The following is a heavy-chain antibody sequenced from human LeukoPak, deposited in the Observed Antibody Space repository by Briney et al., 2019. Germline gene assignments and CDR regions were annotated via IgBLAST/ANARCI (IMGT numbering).Heavy chain of an antibody. J-gene: IGHJ4*02. CDR2: ISSGSSNT. CDR1: GFTFSSYA. V-gene: IGHV3-48*04. D-gene: IGHD4-17*01. Sequence: GGSLRLSCAASGFTFSSYAMNWVRQAPGKGLEWVSYISSGSSNTHYADSVKGRFTISRDNAKNSLYLQMNSLRAEDTAVYYCARGDFYGLDYWGQGTLVTASS. CDR3: ARGDFYGLDY.